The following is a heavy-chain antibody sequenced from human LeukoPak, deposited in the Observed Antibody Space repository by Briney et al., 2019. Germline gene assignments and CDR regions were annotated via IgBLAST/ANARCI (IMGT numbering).Heavy chain of an antibody. J-gene: IGHJ4*02. D-gene: IGHD4-23*01. Sequence: PSETLSLTCSVSGVSFSTYSWSWVRQSPGKRLEWIGYIYYGGTTNYNPSLKSRVTISADTAKNQFSLRLRSLTAADTAIYYSARDTTVASGMQHWGQGTLVTVSS. V-gene: IGHV4-59*01. CDR3: ARDTTVASGMQH. CDR2: IYYGGTT. CDR1: GVSFSTYS.